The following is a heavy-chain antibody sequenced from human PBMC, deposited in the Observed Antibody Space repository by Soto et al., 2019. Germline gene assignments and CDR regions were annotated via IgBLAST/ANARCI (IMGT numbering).Heavy chain of an antibody. V-gene: IGHV1-69*12. CDR3: AGAGYVWGSYRNDAFDI. J-gene: IGHJ3*02. CDR2: IIPILGTS. Sequence: QVQLVQSGAEVKKPGSSVKVSCKASGGTFSSYGIDWVRQAPGQGLEWMGGIIPILGTSNYAQKFQGRVTITEDESTRTAYMALSSLRSEDTAVYYCAGAGYVWGSYRNDAFDIWGQGTMVTVSS. D-gene: IGHD3-16*02. CDR1: GGTFSSYG.